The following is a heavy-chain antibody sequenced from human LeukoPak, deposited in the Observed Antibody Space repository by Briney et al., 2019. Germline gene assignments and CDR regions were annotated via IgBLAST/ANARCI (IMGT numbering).Heavy chain of an antibody. D-gene: IGHD3-3*01. Sequence: ASVKVSCKVSGYTLTELSMHWVRQAPGKGLEWMGGFDPEDGETIYAQKFQGRVTMTEDTSTDTAYMELSSLRSEDTAVYYCARVGQLILRFLEWYPYYFDYWGQGTLVTVSS. CDR2: FDPEDGET. CDR1: GYTLTELS. J-gene: IGHJ4*02. CDR3: ARVGQLILRFLEWYPYYFDY. V-gene: IGHV1-24*01.